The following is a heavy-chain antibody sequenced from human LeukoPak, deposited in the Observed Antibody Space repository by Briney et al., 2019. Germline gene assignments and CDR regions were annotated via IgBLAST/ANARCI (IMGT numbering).Heavy chain of an antibody. J-gene: IGHJ4*02. CDR2: TSDRGDYT. CDR1: GFTFTSYS. CDR3: AIGCWSSSNCPVDY. V-gene: IGHV3-23*01. Sequence: GGSLRLSCAASGFTFTSYSMSWVRQAPGKGLEWVSGTSDRGDYTYYADSVKGRFTISRDNSKNTLYLQMNSLRAEDTAVYYCAIGCWSSSNCPVDYWGQGTLVTVSS. D-gene: IGHD2-2*01.